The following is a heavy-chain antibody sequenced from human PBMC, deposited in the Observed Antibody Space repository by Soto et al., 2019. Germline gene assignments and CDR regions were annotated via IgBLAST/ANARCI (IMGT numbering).Heavy chain of an antibody. CDR3: ARDFYGGFSYGPGDN. V-gene: IGHV3-7*01. CDR1: GFTFWGDW. Sequence: VGSLRLSCVASGFTFWGDWMSWVGQAPGKGLEWVANIKQDGSAKQYLDSVRGRFTISRDNSKNSVYLQMNSLRAEDTALYYCARDFYGGFSYGPGDNWGQGTLVTVSS. CDR2: IKQDGSAK. J-gene: IGHJ4*02. D-gene: IGHD2-15*01.